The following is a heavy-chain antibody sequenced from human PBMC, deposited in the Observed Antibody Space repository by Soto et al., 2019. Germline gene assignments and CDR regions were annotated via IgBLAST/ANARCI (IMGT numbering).Heavy chain of an antibody. V-gene: IGHV3-9*01. D-gene: IGHD3-22*01. CDR2: ISWNSGSI. Sequence: EVQLVESGGGLVQPGRSLRLSCAASGFTFNDYAMHWVRHAPGKGLEWVSGISWNSGSICYADSVKGRFTISRDNAKNTLYLQKNSRRAEDTAVYYCAKDNGEKYYYESSGYYTKGYFDYWGQGTLVTVSS. J-gene: IGHJ4*02. CDR3: AKDNGEKYYYESSGYYTKGYFDY. CDR1: GFTFNDYA.